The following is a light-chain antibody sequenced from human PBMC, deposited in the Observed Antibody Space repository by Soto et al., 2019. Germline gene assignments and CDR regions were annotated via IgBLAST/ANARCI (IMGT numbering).Light chain of an antibody. CDR1: SSNIGSNT. CDR2: KND. V-gene: IGLV1-44*01. CDR3: AAWDDSLNGVL. Sequence: QSVLTQPPSASGTPGQTVTISCSGSSSNIGSNTVNWYYQLPGTAPKPLIYKNDQRPSGVPDRFSGSKSGTSASLAISGLQSEDEADYYCAAWDDSLNGVLFGGGTKLTVL. J-gene: IGLJ2*01.